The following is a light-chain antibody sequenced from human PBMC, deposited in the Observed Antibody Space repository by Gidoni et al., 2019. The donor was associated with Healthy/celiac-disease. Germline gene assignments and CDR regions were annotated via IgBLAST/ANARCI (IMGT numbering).Light chain of an antibody. V-gene: IGKV1-5*03. CDR2: KDS. CDR1: QSISRG. Sequence: DIQETQSPSTLSASVGDRVTITCRASQSISRGLAWYQQKPGKAHKHLIYKDSSLARGVPSRFSGSGSGTEFTLTISSLQPDDFATYYCQQYNSYPITFGQGTRLEIK. J-gene: IGKJ5*01. CDR3: QQYNSYPIT.